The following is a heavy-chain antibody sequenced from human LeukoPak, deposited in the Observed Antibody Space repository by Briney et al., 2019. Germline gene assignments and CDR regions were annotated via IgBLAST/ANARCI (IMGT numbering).Heavy chain of an antibody. CDR3: ARTAAGISGGFDAFDI. V-gene: IGHV4-34*01. D-gene: IGHD6-13*01. CDR1: GGSFSGYY. Sequence: SETLSLTCAVYGGSFSGYYWSWIRQPPGKGLEWIGEINHSGSTNYNPSLKSRVTISVDTSKNQFSLKLSSVTAADTAVYYCARTAAGISGGFDAFDIWGQGTMVTVSS. CDR2: INHSGST. J-gene: IGHJ3*02.